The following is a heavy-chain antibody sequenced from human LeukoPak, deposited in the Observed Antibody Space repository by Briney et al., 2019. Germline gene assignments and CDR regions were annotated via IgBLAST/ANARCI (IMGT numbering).Heavy chain of an antibody. J-gene: IGHJ3*02. V-gene: IGHV3-30*04. D-gene: IGHD2/OR15-2a*01. CDR3: ARGIAPRGDAFDI. CDR1: GFTFSGYS. CDR2: ISYDGSNK. Sequence: GGSLRLSCAASGFTFSGYSMHWVRQTPGKGLEWVAIISYDGSNKYYADSVKGRFTISRDNSKNTLYLQMNSLRAEDTAVYYCARGIAPRGDAFDIWGQGTMVTVSS.